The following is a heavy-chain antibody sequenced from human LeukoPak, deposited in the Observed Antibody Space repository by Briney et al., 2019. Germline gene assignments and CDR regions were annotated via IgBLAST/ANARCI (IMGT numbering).Heavy chain of an antibody. Sequence: SETLSLTCTVSGGSISSYYWSWIRQPPGKGLEWVGYIYYSGSTNYNPSIKSRVTISVHTSKNQFSLKVRSVTAADTAVYYCAREPNIAYVSHFDNWGQGTLVTVSS. CDR1: GGSISSYY. J-gene: IGHJ4*02. CDR2: IYYSGST. CDR3: AREPNIAYVSHFDN. D-gene: IGHD2/OR15-2a*01. V-gene: IGHV4-59*01.